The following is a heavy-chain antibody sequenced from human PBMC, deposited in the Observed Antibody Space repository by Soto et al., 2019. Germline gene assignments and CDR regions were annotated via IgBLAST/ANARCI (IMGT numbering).Heavy chain of an antibody. CDR2: IKQDGSEK. CDR1: GFTFSSYW. D-gene: IGHD7-27*01. V-gene: IGHV3-7*01. J-gene: IGHJ6*03. Sequence: GGSLRLSCAASGFTFSSYWMSWVRQAPGKGLEWVANIKQDGSEKYYVDSVKGRFTISRDNAKNSLYLQMNSLRAEDTAVYYCLGSLYYYYYYMDVWGKGTTVTVSS. CDR3: LGSLYYYYYYMDV.